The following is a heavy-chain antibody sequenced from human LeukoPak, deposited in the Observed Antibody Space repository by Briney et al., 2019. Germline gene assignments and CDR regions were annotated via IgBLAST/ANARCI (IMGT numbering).Heavy chain of an antibody. CDR3: ARAGTRYDSSGYHNNWFDP. J-gene: IGHJ5*02. Sequence: GRSLRLSCAASGFTFSSYAMHWVRQAPGKGLEWVAVISYDGSNKYYADSVKSRFTISRDNSKNTLYLQMNSLRAEDTAVYYCARAGTRYDSSGYHNNWFDPWGQGTLVTVSS. D-gene: IGHD3-22*01. CDR1: GFTFSSYA. V-gene: IGHV3-30-3*01. CDR2: ISYDGSNK.